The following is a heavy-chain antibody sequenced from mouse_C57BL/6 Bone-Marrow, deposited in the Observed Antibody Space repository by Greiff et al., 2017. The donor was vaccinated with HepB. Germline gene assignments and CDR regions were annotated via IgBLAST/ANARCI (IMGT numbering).Heavy chain of an antibody. CDR1: GYSITSGYY. J-gene: IGHJ1*03. Sequence: VQLQQSGPGLVKPSQSLSLTCSVTGYSITSGYYWNWIRQFPGNKLEWMGYISYDGSNNYNPSLKNRISITRDTSKNQFFLKLNSVTTEDTATYYCARGGPGWYFDVWGTGTTVTVSS. CDR2: ISYDGSN. V-gene: IGHV3-6*01. CDR3: ARGGPGWYFDV.